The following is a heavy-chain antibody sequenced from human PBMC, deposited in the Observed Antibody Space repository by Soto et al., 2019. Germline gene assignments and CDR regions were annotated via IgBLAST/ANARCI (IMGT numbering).Heavy chain of an antibody. CDR3: ARGSSWYVNY. D-gene: IGHD6-13*01. J-gene: IGHJ4*02. Sequence: TLSLTCAVSGGSISSGGYSWSWIRQPPGKGLEWIGYIYHSGSTYYNPSLKSRVTISVDRSKNQFSLKLSSVTAADTAVYYCARGSSWYVNYWGQGTLVTVSS. CDR1: GGSISSGGYS. V-gene: IGHV4-30-2*01. CDR2: IYHSGST.